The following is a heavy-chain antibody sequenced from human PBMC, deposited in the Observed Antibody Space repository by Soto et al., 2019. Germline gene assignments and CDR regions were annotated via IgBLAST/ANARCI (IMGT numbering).Heavy chain of an antibody. D-gene: IGHD3-10*01. J-gene: IGHJ6*03. CDR2: IYYSGST. CDR1: GGSISSSSYY. CDR3: ARHHSTWYASDYYYMDV. Sequence: SETLSLTCTVSGGSISSSSYYWGWIRQPPGKGLEWIGSIYYSGSTYYNPSLKSRVTISVDTSKNQFSLKLSSVTAADTAVYYCARHHSTWYASDYYYMDVWGKGTTVTVSS. V-gene: IGHV4-39*01.